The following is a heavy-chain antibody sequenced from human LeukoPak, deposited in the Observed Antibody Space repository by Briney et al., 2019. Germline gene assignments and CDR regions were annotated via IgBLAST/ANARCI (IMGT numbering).Heavy chain of an antibody. V-gene: IGHV3-23*01. CDR3: AKDRDSSGSQFDY. CDR2: ISGSGGST. J-gene: IGHJ4*02. CDR1: GFTFSSYW. D-gene: IGHD3-22*01. Sequence: GGSLRLSCAASGFTFSSYWMSWVRQAPGKGLEWVSAISGSGGSTYYADSVKGRFTISRDNSKNTLYLQMNSLRAEDTAVYYCAKDRDSSGSQFDYWGQGTLVTVSS.